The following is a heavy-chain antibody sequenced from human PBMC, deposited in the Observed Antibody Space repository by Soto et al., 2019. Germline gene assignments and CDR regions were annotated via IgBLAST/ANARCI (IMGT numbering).Heavy chain of an antibody. CDR3: ARATTDFDWNMGWFDP. CDR2: IIPILGIA. Sequence: ASVKVSCKASGGTFSSYTISWVRQAPGQGLEWMGRIIPILGIANYAQKFQGRVTITADKSTSTAYMELSSLRSEDTAVYYCARATTDFDWNMGWFDPWGQGTLVTVSS. D-gene: IGHD3-9*01. J-gene: IGHJ5*02. V-gene: IGHV1-69*02. CDR1: GGTFSSYT.